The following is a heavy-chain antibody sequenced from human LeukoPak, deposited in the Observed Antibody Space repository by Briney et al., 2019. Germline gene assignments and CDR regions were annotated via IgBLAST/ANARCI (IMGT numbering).Heavy chain of an antibody. Sequence: SETLSLTCTVSGGSISNRGFFWGWIRQALGKGPEWIGSVYYSGATYYSSSLKSRVTISVDTSKNRLSLKLSSVTAADSAVYYCARLSCSDAVCPTLPYNHFDPWGQGTLVTVSS. CDR2: VYYSGAT. V-gene: IGHV4-39*02. CDR3: ARLSCSDAVCPTLPYNHFDP. J-gene: IGHJ5*02. CDR1: GGSISNRGFF. D-gene: IGHD2-15*01.